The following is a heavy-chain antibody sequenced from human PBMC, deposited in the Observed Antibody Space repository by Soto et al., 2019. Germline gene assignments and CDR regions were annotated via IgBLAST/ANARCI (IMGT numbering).Heavy chain of an antibody. J-gene: IGHJ4*02. V-gene: IGHV3-33*01. CDR1: GFSFSIYG. D-gene: IGHD3-16*01. Sequence: QVHLVESGGGVVQPGMSLRLSCEASGFSFSIYGMHWVRQAPGKGLEWVADLWYDGSNKYYAESVKGRFIISRDNSKNTLYLQMNSLRAEDTAVYYCARPSTNLDLGVIDFWGQGTLVTVSS. CDR2: LWYDGSNK. CDR3: ARPSTNLDLGVIDF.